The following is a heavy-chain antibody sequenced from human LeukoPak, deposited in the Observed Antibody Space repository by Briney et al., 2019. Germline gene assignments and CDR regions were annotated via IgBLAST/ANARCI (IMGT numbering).Heavy chain of an antibody. CDR3: ARGVGSSWFDP. CDR1: GYTFTTYS. D-gene: IGHD2-2*01. Sequence: ASLKVSCKASGYTFTTYSIRWVRQAPGQGLEWMAWISPNSGDTNTAQKFQGRVTMTRDRSIDTAYLELSSLTSDDTAVYYCARGVGSSWFDPWGQGTLVTVSS. V-gene: IGHV1-2*02. CDR2: ISPNSGDT. J-gene: IGHJ5*02.